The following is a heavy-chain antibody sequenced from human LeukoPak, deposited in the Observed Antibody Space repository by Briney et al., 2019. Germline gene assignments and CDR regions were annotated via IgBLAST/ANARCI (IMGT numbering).Heavy chain of an antibody. CDR3: ARTIAQYSNTWLYYYYGLDV. J-gene: IGHJ6*02. Sequence: PGGSLRLSCTASGFTFGGYAMSWVRQAPGKGLEWVSSISAGSEDSYYADSVKGRFTTSRDNSKSTLYLQMNSLRADDTAVYYCARTIAQYSNTWLYYYYGLDVWGQGTTVTVSS. V-gene: IGHV3-23*01. CDR1: GFTFGGYA. D-gene: IGHD1-7*01. CDR2: ISAGSEDS.